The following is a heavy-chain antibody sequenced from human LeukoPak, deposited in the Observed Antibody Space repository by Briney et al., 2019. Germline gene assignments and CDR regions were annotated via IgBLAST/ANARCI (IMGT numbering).Heavy chain of an antibody. J-gene: IGHJ4*02. V-gene: IGHV2-70*11. CDR3: TRIAKKNYYDSSGYFDS. CDR2: IDWDDDK. CDR1: GFSLSTMGMC. Sequence: SGPALVKPTQTLTLTCTFSGFSLSTMGMCVSWIRQPPGKALEWLARIDWDDDKYYSTSLQTRLTISQDTSKNQVVLTMTNMDPVDTATYYCTRIAKKNYYDSSGYFDSWGQGTLVTVSS. D-gene: IGHD3-22*01.